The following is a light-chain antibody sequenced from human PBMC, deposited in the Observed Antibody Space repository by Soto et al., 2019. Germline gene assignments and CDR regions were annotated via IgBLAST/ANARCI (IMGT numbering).Light chain of an antibody. V-gene: IGKV3D-15*01. CDR1: QSVSSSY. CDR3: QQYNTWPRT. CDR2: GTS. Sequence: EIVLTQSPGTLSLSPGERATLSCRASQSVSSSYLAWYQQKPGQAPRLLIYGTSTRAAGITDRFSGSGSGTEFTLTISSLQSEDSAVYYCQQYNTWPRTFGQGTK. J-gene: IGKJ1*01.